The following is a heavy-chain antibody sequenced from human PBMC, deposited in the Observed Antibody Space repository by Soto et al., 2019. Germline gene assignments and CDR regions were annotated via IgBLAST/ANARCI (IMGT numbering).Heavy chain of an antibody. CDR2: ISAYNGNT. CDR3: ARDRSSSSPYYFGMDV. Sequence: QVQLVQSGAEVKKPGASVKVSCKASGYTFTSYGISWVRQAPEQGLEWMGWISAYNGNTNYPQKIQGRVTMTTDTSTSTAYMELRSLRSDDTAVYYCARDRSSSSPYYFGMDVWGQGTTVTVSS. D-gene: IGHD6-6*01. J-gene: IGHJ6*02. V-gene: IGHV1-18*01. CDR1: GYTFTSYG.